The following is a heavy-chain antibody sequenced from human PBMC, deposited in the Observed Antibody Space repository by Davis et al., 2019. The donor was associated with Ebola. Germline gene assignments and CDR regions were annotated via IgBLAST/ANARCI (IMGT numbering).Heavy chain of an antibody. CDR2: INPSGGST. J-gene: IGHJ4*02. V-gene: IGHV1-46*01. CDR1: GYTFTSYD. D-gene: IGHD2-15*01. Sequence: ASVKVSCKASGYTFTSYDINWVRQATGQGLEWMGIINPSGGSTSYAQKFQGRVTMTRDTSTSTVYMELSSLRSEDTAVYYCARFSGYCSGGSCYLSFDYWGQGTLVTVSS. CDR3: ARFSGYCSGGSCYLSFDY.